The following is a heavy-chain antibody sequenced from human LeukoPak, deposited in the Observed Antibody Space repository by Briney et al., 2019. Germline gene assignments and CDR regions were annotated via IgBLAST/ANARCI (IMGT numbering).Heavy chain of an antibody. CDR2: TYYRSKWYN. J-gene: IGHJ6*02. CDR1: GDSVSSNSAA. D-gene: IGHD1-26*01. V-gene: IGHV6-1*01. Sequence: SQTLSLTCAISGDSVSSNSAAWNWIRQSPSRGLEWLGRTYYRSKWYNDYAVSVKSRITINPDTSKTQFSLQLNSVTPEDTAVYYCARGLYRARYYYYYGMDVWGQGTTVTVSS. CDR3: ARGLYRARYYYYYGMDV.